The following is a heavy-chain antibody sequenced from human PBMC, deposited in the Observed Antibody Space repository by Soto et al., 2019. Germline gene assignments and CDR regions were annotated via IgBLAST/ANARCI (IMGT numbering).Heavy chain of an antibody. Sequence: DVQLVESGGGLVKPGGSLRLSCAASGFNFITFSMNWVRQAPGKGLEWVSSISASSSSIYYAESVKGRFTVTRDNAKNSLYLQMNSLTAEDTALYCCVRDAYNRDAFDIWGQGTTVTVSS. CDR1: GFNFITFS. V-gene: IGHV3-21*01. CDR2: ISASSSSI. J-gene: IGHJ3*02. CDR3: VRDAYNRDAFDI. D-gene: IGHD1-20*01.